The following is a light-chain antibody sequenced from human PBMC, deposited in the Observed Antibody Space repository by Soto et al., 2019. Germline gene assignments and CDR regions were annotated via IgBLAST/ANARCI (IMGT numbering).Light chain of an antibody. CDR3: LPDDSSLWS. V-gene: IGKV3-20*01. J-gene: IGKJ1*01. CDR1: PSVSNDY. CDR2: SVS. Sequence: EMVLPQSPGTLSLSPGDRATLSCRASPSVSNDYVAWFQQKPSQTPRLLIDSVSSSATGIQDRSSGSGSGTDFTLSISSVEPDDLAMSECLPDDSSLWSFGQGTKVYIK.